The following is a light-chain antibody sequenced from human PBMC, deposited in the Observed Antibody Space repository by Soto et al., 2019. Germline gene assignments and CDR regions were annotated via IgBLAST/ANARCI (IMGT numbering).Light chain of an antibody. CDR3: LQDINYPWT. J-gene: IGKJ1*01. V-gene: IGKV1-6*01. Sequence: IRMTQSPASLSASVEDRDTITCRASQSISSYLNWYQQKPGKAPKLLIYAASSLQSGVPSRFSGSGSGTDFTLAISSLQPEDSATYYCLQDINYPWTFGQGTKVDVK. CDR1: QSISSY. CDR2: AAS.